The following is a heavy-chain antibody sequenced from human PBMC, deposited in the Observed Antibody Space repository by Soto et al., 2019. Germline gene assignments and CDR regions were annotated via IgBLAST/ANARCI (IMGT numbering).Heavy chain of an antibody. D-gene: IGHD6-25*01. Sequence: QLQLQESGPGLVKPSETLSLTCTVSGGSISSSSYYWGWIRQPPGKGLEWIGSIYYSGSTYYNPSLKSRVPLSVDTTKNQSSRKLSSVTAADTAVYYCARRRPNYFDYWGQGTLVTVSS. CDR1: GGSISSSSYY. V-gene: IGHV4-39*01. J-gene: IGHJ4*02. CDR2: IYYSGST. CDR3: ARRRPNYFDY.